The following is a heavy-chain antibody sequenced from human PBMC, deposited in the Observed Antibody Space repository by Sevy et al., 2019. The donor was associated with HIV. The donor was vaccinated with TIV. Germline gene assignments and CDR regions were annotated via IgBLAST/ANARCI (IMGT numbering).Heavy chain of an antibody. CDR3: ARESASPNYFYYGMDV. D-gene: IGHD3-16*01. J-gene: IGHJ6*02. Sequence: ASVKVSCKASGGTLSSYAISWVQQAPGQGLEWMGVIIAFFGGPNYAQTFQGRVTITADESTSTVYMELSSLRSDDTAVYYCARESASPNYFYYGMDVWGQGTTVTVSS. CDR2: IIAFFGGP. CDR1: GGTLSSYA. V-gene: IGHV1-69*13.